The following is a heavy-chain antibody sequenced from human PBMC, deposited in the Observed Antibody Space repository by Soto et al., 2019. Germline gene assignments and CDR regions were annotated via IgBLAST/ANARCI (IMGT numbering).Heavy chain of an antibody. CDR1: GSRFSNYV. CDR3: AREGRGKKAGYNGLVSLGY. D-gene: IGHD2-2*02. Sequence: QVQLVQSGAEVKTPGSSLKVSCTVSGSRFSNYVISWVRQAPGHGLEWLGRIIPIFNTTQYAQKFQGRVTIPADKSTNTASLELGSLGSDDPAVYYCAREGRGKKAGYNGLVSLGYWGPGTLVTVST. CDR2: IIPIFNTT. V-gene: IGHV1-69*06. J-gene: IGHJ4*02.